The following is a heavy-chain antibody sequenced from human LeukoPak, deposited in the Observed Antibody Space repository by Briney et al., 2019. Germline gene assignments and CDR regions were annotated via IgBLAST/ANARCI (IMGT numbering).Heavy chain of an antibody. V-gene: IGHV4-39*07. CDR1: GGSVSSSTYY. Sequence: SETLSLTCTVSGGSVSSSTYYWGWIRQPPGKGLEWIGEINHSGSTNYNPSLKSRVTISVDTSKNQFSLKLSSVTAADTAVYYCATREVVNCSSTSCYNLIDYWGQGTLVTVSS. D-gene: IGHD2-2*02. CDR2: INHSGST. J-gene: IGHJ4*02. CDR3: ATREVVNCSSTSCYNLIDY.